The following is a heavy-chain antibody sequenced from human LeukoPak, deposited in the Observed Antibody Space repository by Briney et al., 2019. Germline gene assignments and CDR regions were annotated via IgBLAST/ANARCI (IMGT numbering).Heavy chain of an antibody. CDR1: GYTFTSYG. Sequence: ASVKVSCKASGYTFTSYGISWVRQAPGQGLEWMGWISAYNGNTNYAQKFQGRVTITTDESTSTAYMELSSLRSEDTAVYYCARATRGGDQPSFDYWGQGTLVTVSS. J-gene: IGHJ4*02. CDR3: ARATRGGDQPSFDY. D-gene: IGHD2-21*02. CDR2: ISAYNGNT. V-gene: IGHV1-18*01.